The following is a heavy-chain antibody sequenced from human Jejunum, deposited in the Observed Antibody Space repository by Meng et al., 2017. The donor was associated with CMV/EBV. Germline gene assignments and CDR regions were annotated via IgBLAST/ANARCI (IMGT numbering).Heavy chain of an antibody. V-gene: IGHV3-15*04. J-gene: IGHJ4*02. CDR2: IVGNDIGVTT. D-gene: IGHD1-26*01. CDR3: AKGGPRGSYFDN. CDR1: GFTFHIAW. Sequence: GFTFHIAWIRCVRQAPGKGLEWVGRIVGNDIGVTTDSAAPVKGRFTISRDDSTDPRYLQMDSLKTEDTAVYYCAKGGPRGSYFDNWGQGALVTVSS.